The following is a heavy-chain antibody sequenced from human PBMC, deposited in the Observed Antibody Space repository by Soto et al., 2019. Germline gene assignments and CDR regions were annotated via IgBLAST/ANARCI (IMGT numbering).Heavy chain of an antibody. D-gene: IGHD6-19*01. J-gene: IGHJ4*02. Sequence: GGSLGLSCAASGFTFSSYAMHWVRQAPGKGLEWVAVISYDGSNKYFADSVKGRFTISRDNSKNTLYLQMNSLRGEDTAVYYCARGPSSLTRFDYWGQGTLVTVSS. CDR2: ISYDGSNK. CDR1: GFTFSSYA. V-gene: IGHV3-30-3*01. CDR3: ARGPSSLTRFDY.